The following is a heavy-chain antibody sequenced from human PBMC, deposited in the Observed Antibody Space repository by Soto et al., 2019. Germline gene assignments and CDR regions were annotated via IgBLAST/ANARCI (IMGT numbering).Heavy chain of an antibody. Sequence: APAKPSSKAPGYTFTSYGLSWVRQAPEQGLEWMGWISAYNGNTNYAQKLQGRVTMTTDTSTSTAYMELRSLRSDDTAVYYCARDIYVAAAGISYYYYYYGMDVWGQGTTVTVSS. CDR2: ISAYNGNT. CDR1: GYTFTSYG. D-gene: IGHD6-13*01. J-gene: IGHJ6*02. CDR3: ARDIYVAAAGISYYYYYYGMDV. V-gene: IGHV1-18*01.